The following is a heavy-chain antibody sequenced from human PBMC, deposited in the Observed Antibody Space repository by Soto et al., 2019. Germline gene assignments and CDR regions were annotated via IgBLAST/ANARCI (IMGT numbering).Heavy chain of an antibody. Sequence: QVQLVQSGAEVREPGASVKVSCKASGYSFTSLDINWVRQTAGQGLEWMGRMQPSTGRTGYAQKFQGRVTMTRDTSLNTAYRELTTLTSDDTAFYYCARGVSAGVDYWGQGTLVTVSS. V-gene: IGHV1-8*01. CDR2: MQPSTGRT. D-gene: IGHD1-26*01. J-gene: IGHJ4*02. CDR3: ARGVSAGVDY. CDR1: GYSFTSLD.